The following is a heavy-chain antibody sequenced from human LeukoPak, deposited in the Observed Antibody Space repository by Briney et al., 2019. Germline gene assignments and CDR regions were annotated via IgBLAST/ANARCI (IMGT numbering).Heavy chain of an antibody. J-gene: IGHJ4*02. Sequence: ASVKVSCKASGYTFTAYYMHWVRQAPGQGLEWMGWINPNSGGTNYAQKFQGRVTMPRDTSITAAYMELSRLTSDDTAVYYCARWDPTYDIATRGTSNYYWGQGTLVTVSS. D-gene: IGHD3-22*01. V-gene: IGHV1-2*02. CDR3: ARWDPTYDIATRGTSNYY. CDR2: INPNSGGT. CDR1: GYTFTAYY.